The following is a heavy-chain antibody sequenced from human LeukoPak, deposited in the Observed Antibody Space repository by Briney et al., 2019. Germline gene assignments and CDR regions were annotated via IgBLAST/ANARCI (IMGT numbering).Heavy chain of an antibody. CDR2: ISGSGGST. CDR3: AKDRYCSSTSCYVDY. CDR1: GFTVSSNY. V-gene: IGHV3-23*01. J-gene: IGHJ4*02. Sequence: GGSLRLSCAASGFTVSSNYMSWVRQAPGKGLEWVSAISGSGGSTYYADSVKGRFTISRDNSKNTLYLQMNSLRAEDTAVYYCAKDRYCSSTSCYVDYWGQGTLVTVSS. D-gene: IGHD2-2*01.